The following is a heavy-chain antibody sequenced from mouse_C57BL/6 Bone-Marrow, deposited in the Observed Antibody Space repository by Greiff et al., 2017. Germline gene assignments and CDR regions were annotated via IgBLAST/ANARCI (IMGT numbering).Heavy chain of an antibody. J-gene: IGHJ3*01. CDR1: GFSLTSYG. D-gene: IGHD1-1*01. CDR3: ARNYYWVSFAY. V-gene: IGHV2-2*01. Sequence: QVQLKESGPGLVQPSQSLSITCTVSGFSLTSYGVHWVRQSPGKGLEWLGVIWSGGSTDYNAAFISSLIISKYNAKSHVFFKMNSLQADDTAIYCCARNYYWVSFAYWGQGTLVTVSA. CDR2: IWSGGST.